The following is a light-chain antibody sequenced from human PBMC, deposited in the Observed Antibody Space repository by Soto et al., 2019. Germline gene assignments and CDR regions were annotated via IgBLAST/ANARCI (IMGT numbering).Light chain of an antibody. CDR2: EVS. CDR3: SSYTSTSTLLI. V-gene: IGLV2-14*01. Sequence: QSVLTQPASVSGSAGQSITISCTGTSSDVGGYNYVSWYQHHPGKAPKLMIYEVSSRPSGVSYRFSGSKPGYTASLTISGLQAEDEADYYCSSYTSTSTLLIFGTGTKVTVL. CDR1: SSDVGGYNY. J-gene: IGLJ1*01.